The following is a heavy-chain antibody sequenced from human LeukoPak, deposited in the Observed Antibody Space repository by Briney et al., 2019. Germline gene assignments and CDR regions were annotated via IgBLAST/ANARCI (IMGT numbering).Heavy chain of an antibody. CDR2: VSWNSDHI. CDR1: GFMFHDYV. V-gene: IGHV3-9*01. Sequence: GGPLRLSCVGSGFMFHDYVMHWVRQVPGMGLEWVAGVSWNSDHIGYADSVKGRFTISRDNDRNTLHLEMKSLRVDDTAIYFCTRSPSFTLGGGYLDSWGLGSLVTVSS. CDR3: TRSPSFTLGGGYLDS. J-gene: IGHJ4*02. D-gene: IGHD3-16*01.